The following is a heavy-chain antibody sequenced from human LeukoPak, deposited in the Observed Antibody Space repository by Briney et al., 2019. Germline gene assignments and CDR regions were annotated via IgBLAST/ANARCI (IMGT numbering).Heavy chain of an antibody. CDR1: ELTFSNAG. J-gene: IGHJ5*02. D-gene: IGHD6-6*01. Sequence: GGSLRLSWVPPELTFSNAGMSWVRQAPGKGLEWVGRIKSRTDGGTTNYAAPVKGRFTLSRDDSKNTLYLQMNSLTTDDTAVYYCATRRTSSSKDWFDPWGQGTLVTVSS. CDR3: ATRRTSSSKDWFDP. CDR2: IKSRTDGGTT. V-gene: IGHV3-15*01.